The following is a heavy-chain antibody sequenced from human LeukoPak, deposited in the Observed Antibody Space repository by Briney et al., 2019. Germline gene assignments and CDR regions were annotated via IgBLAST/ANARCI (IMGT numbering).Heavy chain of an antibody. CDR2: ISSSSSSYI. J-gene: IGHJ4*02. CDR3: ARDGLMVYAGLFDY. Sequence: PGGSLRLSCAASGFTFSSYSMNWVRQAPGKGLEWVSSISSSSSSYIYYADSVKGRFTISRDNAKNSLYLQMNSLRAEDTAVYYCARDGLMVYAGLFDYWGQGTLVTVSS. V-gene: IGHV3-21*01. D-gene: IGHD2-8*01. CDR1: GFTFSSYS.